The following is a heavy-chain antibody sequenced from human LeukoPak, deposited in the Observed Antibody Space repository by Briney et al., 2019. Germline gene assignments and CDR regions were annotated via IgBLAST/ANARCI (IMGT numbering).Heavy chain of an antibody. V-gene: IGHV3-7*01. CDR3: ARGSYDFWSGYRGGY. CDR1: GFTFSSYW. CDR2: IKQGGSEK. D-gene: IGHD3-3*01. J-gene: IGHJ4*02. Sequence: GGSLRLSCAASGFTFSSYWMSWVRQAPGKGLEWAANIKQGGSEKYYVDSVKGRFTISRDNAKNSLYLQMNSLRAEDTAVYYCARGSYDFWSGYRGGYWGQGTLVTVSS.